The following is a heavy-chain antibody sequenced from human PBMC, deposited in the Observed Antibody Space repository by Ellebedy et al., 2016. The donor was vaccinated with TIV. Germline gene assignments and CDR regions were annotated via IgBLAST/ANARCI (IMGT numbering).Heavy chain of an antibody. CDR2: IIPIFDVR. D-gene: IGHD2-8*01. J-gene: IGHJ3*02. V-gene: IGHV1-69*13. Sequence: SVKVSCKASGGTFGNYAISWVRQAPGQGLEWLGRIIPIFDVRDYAQELQGRVTITADESTSKALMELSSLRSEDTAVYFCARNSDIIQVPSAYASSFDIWGQGTMVTVSS. CDR1: GGTFGNYA. CDR3: ARNSDIIQVPSAYASSFDI.